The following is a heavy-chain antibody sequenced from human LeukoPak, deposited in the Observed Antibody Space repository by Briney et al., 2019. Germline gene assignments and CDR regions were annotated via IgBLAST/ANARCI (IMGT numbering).Heavy chain of an antibody. CDR1: GFTFSSYA. D-gene: IGHD3-22*01. Sequence: GGSLRLSCAASGFTFSSYAMSWVRQAPGKGLEWVSAISGSGGSTYYADSVKGRFTISRDNSKSTLYLQMNSLRAEDTAVYYCAKDFERNGGMIVVTNDYWGQGTLVTVSS. CDR3: AKDFERNGGMIVVTNDY. J-gene: IGHJ4*02. CDR2: ISGSGGST. V-gene: IGHV3-23*01.